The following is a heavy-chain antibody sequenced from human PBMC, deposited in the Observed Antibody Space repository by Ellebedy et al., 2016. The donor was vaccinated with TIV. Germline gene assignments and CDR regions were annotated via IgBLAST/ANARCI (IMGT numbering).Heavy chain of an antibody. Sequence: GESLKISXAASGFTFNIYTMNWVRQAPGKGLEWVSSISSRSDYIHYADSVRGRFTISRDNTKNALYLQMNSLRAEDSAVYYCARGGYDFWSGYSPFDYWGQGTLVTVSS. V-gene: IGHV3-21*01. J-gene: IGHJ4*02. CDR3: ARGGYDFWSGYSPFDY. CDR2: ISSRSDYI. D-gene: IGHD3-3*01. CDR1: GFTFNIYT.